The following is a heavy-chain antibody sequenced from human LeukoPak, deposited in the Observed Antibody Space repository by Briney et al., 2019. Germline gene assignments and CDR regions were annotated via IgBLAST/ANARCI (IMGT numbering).Heavy chain of an antibody. CDR3: AKSDCGGDCHLLDY. CDR2: FGGGGTI. Sequence: PGGSLRLSCAASGFTFSTYAMSWVRQAPGKGLEWVSHFGGGGTILYADSVKGRFTISRDNSKNTLYLQMNSLRAEDTAVYYCAKSDCGGDCHLLDYWGQGTLVTVSS. V-gene: IGHV3-23*01. J-gene: IGHJ4*02. D-gene: IGHD2-21*02. CDR1: GFTFSTYA.